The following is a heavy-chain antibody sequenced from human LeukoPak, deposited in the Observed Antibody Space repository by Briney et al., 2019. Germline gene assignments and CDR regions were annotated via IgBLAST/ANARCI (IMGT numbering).Heavy chain of an antibody. Sequence: SETLSLTCTVSGYSISNNYYWGWIRQPPGKGLEWIGSIYHSGNTYYSPSLKSRVTISKDTSKNQFSLKLSSVTAADTAVYYCARDSGTTGEVKFDPWGQGTLVTVSS. CDR2: IYHSGNT. CDR3: ARDSGTTGEVKFDP. CDR1: GYSISNNYY. D-gene: IGHD3-10*01. V-gene: IGHV4-38-2*02. J-gene: IGHJ5*02.